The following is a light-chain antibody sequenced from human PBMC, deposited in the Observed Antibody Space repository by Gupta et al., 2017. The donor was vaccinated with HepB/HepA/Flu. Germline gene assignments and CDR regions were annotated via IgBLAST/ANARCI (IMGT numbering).Light chain of an antibody. J-gene: IGKJ2*01. CDR3: QHTYNAPYN. V-gene: IGKV1-39*01. CDR1: QSIDTY. Sequence: DIQMTQSPSSLSASVGDRVTITCRASQSIDTYLNWYQEKPGKAPKLLIYAASILQSGVPSRFSGSGSGTDFILTISSLQSEDYATYYCQHTYNAPYNFGQGTKVEIK. CDR2: AAS.